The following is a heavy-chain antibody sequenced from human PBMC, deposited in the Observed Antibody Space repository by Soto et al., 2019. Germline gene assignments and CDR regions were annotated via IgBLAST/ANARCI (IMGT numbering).Heavy chain of an antibody. CDR1: GYTFTSYG. CDR2: ISAYNGNT. V-gene: IGHV1-18*01. Sequence: ASVKVSCKASGYTFTSYGISWVRQAPGQGLEWMGWISAYNGNTNYAQKLQGRVTMTTDTSTSTAYMELRSLRSDDTAVYYCGRVRGYYCSSTSCQANDAFDIGGQGTMVTVSS. D-gene: IGHD2-2*01. J-gene: IGHJ3*02. CDR3: GRVRGYYCSSTSCQANDAFDI.